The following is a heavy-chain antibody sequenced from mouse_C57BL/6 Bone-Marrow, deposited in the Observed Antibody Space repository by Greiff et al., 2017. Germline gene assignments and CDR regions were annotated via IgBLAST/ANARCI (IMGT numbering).Heavy chain of an antibody. CDR2: IWSGGST. CDR3: ASYYYGSSYPWYFDV. CDR1: GFSLTSYG. D-gene: IGHD1-1*01. Sequence: VMLVESGPGLVQPSQSLSITCTVSGFSLTSYGVHWVRQSPGKGLEWLGVIWSGGSTDYNAAFISRLSISKDNSKSQVFFKMNSLKADDTAIYYCASYYYGSSYPWYFDVWGTGTTVTVSS. J-gene: IGHJ1*03. V-gene: IGHV2-2*01.